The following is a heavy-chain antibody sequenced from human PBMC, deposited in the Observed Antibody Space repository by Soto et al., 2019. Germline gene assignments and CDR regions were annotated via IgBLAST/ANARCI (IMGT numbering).Heavy chain of an antibody. J-gene: IGHJ6*03. D-gene: IGHD6-6*01. CDR2: IYYSGST. CDR3: AGKYSSSSGRLWEYYYYMDV. Sequence: PSETLSLTCTVSGGSISSSSYYWGWIRKPPGKGLEWIGSIYYSGSTYYNPSLKSRVTISVDTSKNQFSLKLSSVTAADTAVYYCAGKYSSSSGRLWEYYYYMDVWGKGTTVTVSS. V-gene: IGHV4-39*01. CDR1: GGSISSSSYY.